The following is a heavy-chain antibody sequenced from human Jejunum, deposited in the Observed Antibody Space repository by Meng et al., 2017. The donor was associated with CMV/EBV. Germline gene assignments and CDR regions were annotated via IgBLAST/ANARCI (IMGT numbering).Heavy chain of an antibody. CDR1: SIGYL. Sequence: SIGYLWCWMPQPPGKGLEWIGSIYYSGSTYYNPSLKSRVTISIDTSKNQFSLKLSSVTAADTAVYCCARFRGIQYYDFWSGYPDYWGQGTLVTVSS. V-gene: IGHV4-39*07. CDR2: IYYSGST. D-gene: IGHD3-3*01. CDR3: ARFRGIQYYDFWSGYPDY. J-gene: IGHJ4*02.